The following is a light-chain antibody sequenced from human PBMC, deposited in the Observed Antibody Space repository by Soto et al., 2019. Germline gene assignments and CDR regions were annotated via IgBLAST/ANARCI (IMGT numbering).Light chain of an antibody. Sequence: DLQMTQSPSSLSASIGDRVTITCRAGQSISNYLNWYQQKPGKAPKLLIYAASSLQSGVPSRFSGSGSGTDFTLTISSQQPEDFATYYCKQSYSTPRTFGQGTKLEIK. CDR2: AAS. CDR1: QSISNY. V-gene: IGKV1-39*01. J-gene: IGKJ2*01. CDR3: KQSYSTPRT.